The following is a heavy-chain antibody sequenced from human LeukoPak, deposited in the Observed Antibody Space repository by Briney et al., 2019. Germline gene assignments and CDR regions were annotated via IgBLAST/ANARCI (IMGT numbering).Heavy chain of an antibody. Sequence: SETLSLTCGVSGYTISRGYYWAWIRQPPGKRLEWIGTIYHTGSTYYTPSLGSRFTISVDTSKNEFSLNLNSVTAADTAVYYCARAGWIITSGIDYWGQGALVTVSS. J-gene: IGHJ4*02. D-gene: IGHD3-10*01. CDR3: ARAGWIITSGIDY. V-gene: IGHV4-38-2*01. CDR1: GYTISRGYY. CDR2: IYHTGST.